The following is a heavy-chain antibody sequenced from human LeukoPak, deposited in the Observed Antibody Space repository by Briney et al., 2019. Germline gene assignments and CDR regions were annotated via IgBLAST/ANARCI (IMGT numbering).Heavy chain of an antibody. J-gene: IGHJ4*02. CDR3: ARHDSSGYEYYFDY. D-gene: IGHD3-22*01. CDR2: INHSGST. Sequence: PSETLSLTCAVYGGSFSGYYWSWIRQPPGKGLEWIGEINHSGSTNYNPSLKCRVTISVDTSKNQFSLKLSSVTAADTAVYYCARHDSSGYEYYFDYWGQGTLVTVSS. V-gene: IGHV4-34*01. CDR1: GGSFSGYY.